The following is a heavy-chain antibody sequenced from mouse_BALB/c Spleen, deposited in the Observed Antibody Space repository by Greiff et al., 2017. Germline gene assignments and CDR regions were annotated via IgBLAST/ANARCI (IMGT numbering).Heavy chain of an antibody. D-gene: IGHD2-1*01. V-gene: IGHV10S3*01. CDR2: IRSKSNNYAT. CDR1: GFTFNTNA. CDR3: VRDYGNYEAY. J-gene: IGHJ3*01. Sequence: EVQLVETGGGLVQPKGSLKLSCAASGFTFNTNAMNWVRQAPGKGLEWVARIRSKSNNYATYYADSVKDRFTISRDDSQSMLYLQMNNLKTEDTAMYYCVRDYGNYEAYWGQGTLVTVSA.